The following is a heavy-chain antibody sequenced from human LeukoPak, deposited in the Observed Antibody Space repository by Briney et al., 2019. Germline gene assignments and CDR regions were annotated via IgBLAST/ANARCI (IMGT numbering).Heavy chain of an antibody. J-gene: IGHJ6*03. CDR3: ARDPYSGSYGNEYYYYMDV. CDR1: GFTFSDYG. Sequence: GGTLRLSCAASGFTFSDYGMSWVRQAPGKGLEWVSTIGGRGGSTYYADSVKGRFTISRDNARNSLSLQMNSLRAEDTAVYYCARDPYSGSYGNEYYYYMDVWGKGTTVTISS. CDR2: IGGRGGST. V-gene: IGHV3-23*01. D-gene: IGHD1-26*01.